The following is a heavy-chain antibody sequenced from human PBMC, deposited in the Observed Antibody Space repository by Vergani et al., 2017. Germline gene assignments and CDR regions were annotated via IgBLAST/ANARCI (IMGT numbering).Heavy chain of an antibody. V-gene: IGHV3-30*03. CDR1: GFTFSSYG. CDR3: ARRGRYYDSSGDLDY. J-gene: IGHJ4*02. Sequence: QVQLVESGGGVVQPGRSLRLSCAASGFTFSSYGMHWVRQAPGKGLEWVAVISYDGSNKYYADSVKGRFTISRDNSKNTLYLQMNSLRAEDTAVYYCARRGRYYDSSGDLDYWGQGARVSVAS. D-gene: IGHD3-22*01. CDR2: ISYDGSNK.